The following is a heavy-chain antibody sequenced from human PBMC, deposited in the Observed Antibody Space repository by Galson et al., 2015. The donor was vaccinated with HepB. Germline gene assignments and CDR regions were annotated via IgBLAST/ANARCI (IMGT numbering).Heavy chain of an antibody. CDR2: IYYSGST. V-gene: IGHV4-39*01. D-gene: IGHD3-22*01. CDR1: GGSISSSSYY. CDR3: ARWGRAGETYYYDSSGYYDY. J-gene: IGHJ4*02. Sequence: SETLSLTCTVSGGSISSSSYYWGWIRQPPGKGLEWIGSIYYSGSTYYNPSLKSRVTISVDTSKNQSSLKLSSVTAADTAVYYCARWGRAGETYYYDSSGYYDYWGQGTLVTVSS.